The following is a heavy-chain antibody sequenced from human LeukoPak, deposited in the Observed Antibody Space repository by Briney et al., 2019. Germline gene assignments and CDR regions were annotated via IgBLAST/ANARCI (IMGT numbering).Heavy chain of an antibody. Sequence: ASVKVSCKASVYTFTSYGISWVRQAPGQGLAWMGWISAYNGNTNYAQKLQGRVTMTTDTSTSTAYMELRSLRSDDTAVYYCARYVTSSSWYGTTWYYYGMDVWGQGTTVTVSS. CDR2: ISAYNGNT. CDR1: VYTFTSYG. CDR3: ARYVTSSSWYGTTWYYYGMDV. V-gene: IGHV1-18*01. J-gene: IGHJ6*02. D-gene: IGHD6-13*01.